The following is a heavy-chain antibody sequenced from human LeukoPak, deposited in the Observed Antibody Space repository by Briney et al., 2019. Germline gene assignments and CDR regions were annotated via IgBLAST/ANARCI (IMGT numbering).Heavy chain of an antibody. CDR3: ARGALHVFDY. CDR1: GFTFSDYE. Sequence: PGGSLRLSCAASGFTFSDYEINWVRQAPGKGLERVSCISTSGSTTYYADSVKGRFTISRDNAKNSLFLQMNTLTVEDTAVYYCARGALHVFDYWGQGTPVTVSS. CDR2: ISTSGSTT. J-gene: IGHJ4*02. D-gene: IGHD3-10*02. V-gene: IGHV3-48*03.